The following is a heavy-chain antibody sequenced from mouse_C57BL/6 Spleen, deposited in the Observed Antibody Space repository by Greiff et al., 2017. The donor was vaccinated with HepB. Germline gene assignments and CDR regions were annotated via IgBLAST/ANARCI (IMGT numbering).Heavy chain of an antibody. CDR3: ARSHYGSSYWYFDV. Sequence: VQLQQSGAELARPGASVKLSCKASGYTFTSYGISWVKQRTGQGLEWIGEIYPRSGNTYYNEKFKGKATLTADKSSSTAYMELRSLTSEDSAVYFSARSHYGSSYWYFDVWGTGTTVTVSS. V-gene: IGHV1-81*01. CDR2: IYPRSGNT. D-gene: IGHD1-1*01. J-gene: IGHJ1*03. CDR1: GYTFTSYG.